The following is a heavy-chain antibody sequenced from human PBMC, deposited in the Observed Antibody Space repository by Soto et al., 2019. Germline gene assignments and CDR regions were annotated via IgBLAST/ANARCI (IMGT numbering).Heavy chain of an antibody. V-gene: IGHV3-23*01. D-gene: IGHD3-22*01. CDR1: GFTFSSYA. J-gene: IGHJ4*02. CDR2: ISGSGGST. Sequence: GSLRLSCAASGFTFSSYAMSWVRQAPGKGLEWVSAISGSGGSTYYADSVKGRFTISRDNSKNTLYLQMNSLRAEDTAVYYCAKDIYYDSSGYYFFDYWGQGTLVTVSS. CDR3: AKDIYYDSSGYYFFDY.